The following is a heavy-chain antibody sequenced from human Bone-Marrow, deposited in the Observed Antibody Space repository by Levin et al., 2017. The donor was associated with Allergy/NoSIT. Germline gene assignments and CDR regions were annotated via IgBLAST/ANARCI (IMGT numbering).Heavy chain of an antibody. V-gene: IGHV1-69*04. D-gene: IGHD2-15*01. CDR2: VIPIVGKA. CDR1: GGTFSGYA. J-gene: IGHJ4*02. CDR3: AREVYCGGGSCYAD. Sequence: ASVKVSCKASGGTFSGYAISWVRQAPGQGLEWMGKVIPIVGKANYGQAFHGRVTITADTSTRTAYMELTSLRSEDTAVYFCAREVYCGGGSCYADWGQGTLVTVSS.